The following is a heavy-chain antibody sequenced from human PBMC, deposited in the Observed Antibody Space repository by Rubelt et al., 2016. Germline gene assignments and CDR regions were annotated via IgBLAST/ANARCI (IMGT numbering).Heavy chain of an antibody. CDR1: GYTFTGYY. V-gene: IGHV1-2*02. J-gene: IGHJ4*02. CDR3: ARDPIAVAGFPDY. Sequence: QVQLVQSGAEVKKPGASVKVSCKASGYTFTGYYMHWVRQAPGQGLEWMGWINPNSGGTNYAQKVQGRVAVTTETSTGTAYMELRSLRSDDTAVYYCARDPIAVAGFPDYWGQGTLVTVSS. D-gene: IGHD6-19*01. CDR2: INPNSGGT.